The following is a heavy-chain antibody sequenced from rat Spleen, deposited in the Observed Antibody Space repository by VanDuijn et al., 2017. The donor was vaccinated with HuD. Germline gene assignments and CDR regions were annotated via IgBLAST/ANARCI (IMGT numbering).Heavy chain of an antibody. CDR3: ARHMRLQWWDYYVMDA. CDR1: GFTFSDYN. V-gene: IGHV5-29*01. CDR2: ISYDGSST. Sequence: EVQLVESGGGLVQPGRSLKLSCAASGFTFSDYNMAWVRQAPTKGLEWVATISYDGSSTYYRDSVKGRFTISRDNTKSTLYLQMNSLRSEDTATYYCARHMRLQWWDYYVMDAWGQGSSVTVSS. D-gene: IGHD1-1*01. J-gene: IGHJ4*01.